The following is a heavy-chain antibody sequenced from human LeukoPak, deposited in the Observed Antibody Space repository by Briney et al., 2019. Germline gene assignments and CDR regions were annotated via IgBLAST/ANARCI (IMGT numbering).Heavy chain of an antibody. V-gene: IGHV1-2*02. CDR2: INPNSGGT. CDR3: AAWKIAAAGTTYFDY. Sequence: ASVKVSCKASGYTFTGYYMHWVRQAPGQGLEWMGWINPNSGGTNYVQKFQGRVTMTRDTSISTAYMELSRLRSDDTAVYYCAAWKIAAAGTTYFDYWGQGTLVTVSS. D-gene: IGHD6-13*01. CDR1: GYTFTGYY. J-gene: IGHJ4*02.